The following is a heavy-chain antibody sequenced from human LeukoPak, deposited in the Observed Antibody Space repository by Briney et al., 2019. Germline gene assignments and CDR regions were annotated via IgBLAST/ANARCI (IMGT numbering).Heavy chain of an antibody. CDR3: ARASPYITMVRGVSMDV. J-gene: IGHJ6*02. Sequence: ASVKVSCKASGYTFTGYYMHWVRQAPGQGLEWMGWINPNSGGTNYAQKFQGRVTMTRDTSISTAYMELSRLRSDDTAVYYCARASPYITMVRGVSMDVWGQGTTVTVSS. D-gene: IGHD3-10*01. CDR2: INPNSGGT. CDR1: GYTFTGYY. V-gene: IGHV1-2*02.